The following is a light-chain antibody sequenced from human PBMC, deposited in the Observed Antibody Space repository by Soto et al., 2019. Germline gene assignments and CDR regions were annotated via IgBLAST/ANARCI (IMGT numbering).Light chain of an antibody. CDR2: EVS. J-gene: IGLJ2*01. Sequence: QSVLTQPASVSGSPGQSITISCTGSSSDVGGYKYVSWYQQYPGKAPKLMIYEVSNRPSGVSNRFSGSKSGNTASLTISGLKAEDEVDYYCSSYTSSRTAVFGGGTKLTAL. CDR1: SSDVGGYKY. V-gene: IGLV2-14*01. CDR3: SSYTSSRTAV.